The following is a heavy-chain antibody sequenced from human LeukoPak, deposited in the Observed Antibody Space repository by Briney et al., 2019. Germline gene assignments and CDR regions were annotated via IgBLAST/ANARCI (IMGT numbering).Heavy chain of an antibody. CDR1: GGSFSGYY. J-gene: IGHJ6*02. CDR3: ARGLATRYYYYYGMDV. D-gene: IGHD5-12*01. V-gene: IGHV4-34*01. CDR2: INHSGST. Sequence: SETLSLTCAVYGGSFSGYYWSWIRQPPGKGLEWIGEINHSGSTNYNPSLKSRVTISVDTSKNQFSLKLSSVTAADTAVYYCARGLATRYYYYYGMDVWGQGTMVTVSS.